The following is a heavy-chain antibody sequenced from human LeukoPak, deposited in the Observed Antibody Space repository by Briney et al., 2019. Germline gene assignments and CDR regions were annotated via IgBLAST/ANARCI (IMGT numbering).Heavy chain of an antibody. Sequence: ASAKVSCKASGYTFTGYYMHWVRQAPGQGLEWMGWINPNSGGTNYAQKFQGRVTMTRDTSISTAYMELSRLRSDDTAVYYCARDRLRSYNWFDPWGQGTLVTVSS. D-gene: IGHD5-12*01. CDR1: GYTFTGYY. CDR2: INPNSGGT. V-gene: IGHV1-2*02. J-gene: IGHJ5*02. CDR3: ARDRLRSYNWFDP.